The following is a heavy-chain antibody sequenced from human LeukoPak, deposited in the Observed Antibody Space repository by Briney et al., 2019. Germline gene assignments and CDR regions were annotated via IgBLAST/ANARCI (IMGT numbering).Heavy chain of an antibody. CDR2: IYSGGST. D-gene: IGHD3-22*01. Sequence: GGSLRLSCAASGFTVSSNYMNWVRQAPGKGLEWVSVIYSGGSTYYADSVKGRFTISRDNSKNTLYLQMNSLRAEDTAVYYCARPPGYYYDSSGYNNWFDPWGQGTLVTVSS. CDR3: ARPPGYYYDSSGYNNWFDP. J-gene: IGHJ5*02. V-gene: IGHV3-66*01. CDR1: GFTVSSNY.